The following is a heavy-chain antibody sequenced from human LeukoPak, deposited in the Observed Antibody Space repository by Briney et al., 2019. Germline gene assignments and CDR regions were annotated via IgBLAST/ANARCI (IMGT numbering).Heavy chain of an antibody. CDR2: MYHGGST. CDR3: ARHWDDYVWGSYGQLDY. D-gene: IGHD3-16*01. J-gene: IGHJ4*02. CDR1: GGSVSSSTYY. Sequence: SETLSLTCSVSGGSVSSSTYYWGWIRQPPGKGLEWIGSMYHGGSTYYNPSLKSRVTISVDTSKNQFSLKLSSLTAADTAVYYCARHWDDYVWGSYGQLDYWGQGTLVTVSS. V-gene: IGHV4-39*01.